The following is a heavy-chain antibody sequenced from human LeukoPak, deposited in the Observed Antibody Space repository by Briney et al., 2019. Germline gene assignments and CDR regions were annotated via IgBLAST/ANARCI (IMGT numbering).Heavy chain of an antibody. CDR3: ASGSAMIVVVPDI. Sequence: SETLSLTCAVYGGSFSGYYWSWIRQPPGKGLEWIGEINHSGSTNYNPSLKSRVTISVDTSKNQFSLKLSSVTAADTAVYYCASGSAMIVVVPDIWGQGTMVTVSS. CDR1: GGSFSGYY. CDR2: INHSGST. D-gene: IGHD3-22*01. J-gene: IGHJ3*02. V-gene: IGHV4-34*01.